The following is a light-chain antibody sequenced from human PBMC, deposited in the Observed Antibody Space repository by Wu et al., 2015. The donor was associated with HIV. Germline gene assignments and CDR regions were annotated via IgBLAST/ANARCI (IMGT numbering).Light chain of an antibody. J-gene: IGKJ1*01. Sequence: EIVLTQSPATLSLSPGERATLSCRASQSVSNYLAWYQQKPGQAPRLLIYDASNRAAGIPARFSGSGSGTDFTLAISSLEPEDFAVYYCQQRSHWPQGTFGQGTKVEIK. CDR1: QSVSNY. CDR2: DAS. CDR3: QQRSHWPQGT. V-gene: IGKV3-11*01.